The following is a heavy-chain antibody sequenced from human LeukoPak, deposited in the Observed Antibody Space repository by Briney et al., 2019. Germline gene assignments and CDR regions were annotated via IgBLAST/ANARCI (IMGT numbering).Heavy chain of an antibody. CDR3: ARAKYAAAGTGPLDY. D-gene: IGHD6-13*01. Sequence: GGSLRLSCAASGFNYSSYTMNWVRQAPGMGLEWLSYISASRGITYYADSVKGRFTISRDNSKNTLDLEMNSLRTEDTAVYFCARAKYAAAGTGPLDYWGQGTLVTVSS. CDR1: GFNYSSYT. J-gene: IGHJ4*02. V-gene: IGHV3-48*01. CDR2: ISASRGIT.